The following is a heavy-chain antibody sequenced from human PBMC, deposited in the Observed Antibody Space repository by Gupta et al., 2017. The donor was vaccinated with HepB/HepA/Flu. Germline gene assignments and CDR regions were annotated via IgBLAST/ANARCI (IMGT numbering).Heavy chain of an antibody. CDR3: ARDWRHFPEKHIDL. V-gene: IGHV3-33*01. CDR2: MFNDGATK. Sequence: QVQLVESGGGVVQPGRSLRLSCVGSGVALSDFGMHWVRRAPGKGLEWVALMFNDGATKYYADSVKGRFTISRDTSKNTLFLQMDSLRAEDTAIYYCARDWRHFPEKHIDLWGKGTRVTVSS. J-gene: IGHJ6*03. CDR1: GVALSDFG. D-gene: IGHD3-3*02.